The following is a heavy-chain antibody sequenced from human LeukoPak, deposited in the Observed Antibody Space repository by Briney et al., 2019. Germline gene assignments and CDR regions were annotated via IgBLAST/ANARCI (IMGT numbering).Heavy chain of an antibody. J-gene: IGHJ4*02. CDR3: ITDISYDSSGRLYDY. CDR1: TFTFTNAW. D-gene: IGHD3-22*01. V-gene: IGHV3-15*01. CDR2: IKSKTDGGTT. Sequence: GGSLRLSCAASTFTFTNAWMSWVRQAPGKGLEWIGRIKSKTDGGTTDYAAPVKGRFTISRDDSKNTLYLQMNSLRTEDTAVYYCITDISYDSSGRLYDYWGQGTLVTVSS.